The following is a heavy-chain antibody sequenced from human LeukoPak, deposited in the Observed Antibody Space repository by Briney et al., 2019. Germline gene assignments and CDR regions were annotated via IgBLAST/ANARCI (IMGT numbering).Heavy chain of an antibody. V-gene: IGHV3-30-3*01. CDR3: ARAEIPVDYGGDLPYYFDY. Sequence: GGSLRLSCAASGFTFSSYAMYWVRQAPGKGLEWVAVISYDGSNKYYADSVKGRFTISRDNSKNTLYLQKNSVRAKDTAVYYGARAEIPVDYGGDLPYYFDYWGQGTLVTVSS. CDR1: GFTFSSYA. J-gene: IGHJ4*02. CDR2: ISYDGSNK. D-gene: IGHD4-17*01.